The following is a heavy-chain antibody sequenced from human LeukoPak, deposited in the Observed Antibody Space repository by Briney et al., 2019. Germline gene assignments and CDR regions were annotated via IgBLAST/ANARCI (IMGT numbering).Heavy chain of an antibody. D-gene: IGHD2-2*02. J-gene: IGHJ4*02. CDR3: ARGNRLGYCSSTSCYTVDY. CDR2: IYYSGST. CDR1: GGSISSGGYY. Sequence: SQTLSLTCTVSGGSISSGGYYWSWIRQHPGTGLEWIGYIYYSGSTYYNPSLKSRVTISVDTSKNQFSLKLSSVTAADTAVYYCARGNRLGYCSSTSCYTVDYWGQGTLVTVSS. V-gene: IGHV4-31*03.